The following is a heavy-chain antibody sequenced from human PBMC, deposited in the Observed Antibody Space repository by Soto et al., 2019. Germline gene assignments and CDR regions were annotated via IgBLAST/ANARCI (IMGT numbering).Heavy chain of an antibody. CDR1: GGTFSSYA. CDR3: AKRGSMITFGGPPRYYFDY. Sequence: GASVKVTWEASGGTFSSYAISWVRQSPGQGLEWMGGIIPIFGTANYAQKFQGRVTITADESTSTAYMELSSLRSEDTAVYYCAKRGSMITFGGPPRYYFDYWGQGTLLPVSS. D-gene: IGHD3-16*01. V-gene: IGHV1-69*13. J-gene: IGHJ4*02. CDR2: IIPIFGTA.